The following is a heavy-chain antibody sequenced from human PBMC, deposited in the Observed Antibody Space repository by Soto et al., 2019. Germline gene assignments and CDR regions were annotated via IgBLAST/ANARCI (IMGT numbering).Heavy chain of an antibody. CDR2: IYYSGST. Sequence: PSETLSLTCTVSGGSISSGDYYWSWIRQPPGKGLEWIGYIYYSGSTYYNPSLKSRVTISVDTSKNQFSLKLSSVTAADTAVYYCARHVLIWFGESPYYFDYWGQGTLVTVSS. CDR1: GGSISSGDYY. J-gene: IGHJ4*02. V-gene: IGHV4-30-4*01. D-gene: IGHD3-10*01. CDR3: ARHVLIWFGESPYYFDY.